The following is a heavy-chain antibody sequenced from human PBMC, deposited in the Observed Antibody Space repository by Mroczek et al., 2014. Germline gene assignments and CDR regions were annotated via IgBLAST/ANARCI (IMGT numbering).Heavy chain of an antibody. CDR1: GGSFSGYY. Sequence: QVQLQQWGAGLLKPSETLSLTCAVYGGSFSGYYWSWIRQPPGKGLEWIGEINHSGSTNYNPSLKSRVTISVDTSKNQFSLKLSSVTAADTAVYYCARGPITTGTTLFGKSRRPNNWFDPWGQGTLVTVSS. CDR3: ARGPITTGTTLFGKSRRPNNWFDP. J-gene: IGHJ5*02. D-gene: IGHD1-7*01. V-gene: IGHV4-34*01. CDR2: INHSGST.